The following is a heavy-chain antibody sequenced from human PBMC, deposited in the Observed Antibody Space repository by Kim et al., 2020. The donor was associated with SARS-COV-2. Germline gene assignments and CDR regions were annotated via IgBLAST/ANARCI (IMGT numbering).Heavy chain of an antibody. D-gene: IGHD3-10*01. J-gene: IGHJ4*02. CDR3: AKTLRPGPTPYDY. CDR1: GFTFTSQA. V-gene: IGHV3-23*01. CDR2: ISGGGTYI. Sequence: GGSLILSCAGSGFTFTSQAINWLRQAPGKGLEWVSAISGGGTYIYYADSVKGRFTVSRDNSKNTVYLQMNTLRADDTAIYYCAKTLRPGPTPYDYWGQGTLVTVSS.